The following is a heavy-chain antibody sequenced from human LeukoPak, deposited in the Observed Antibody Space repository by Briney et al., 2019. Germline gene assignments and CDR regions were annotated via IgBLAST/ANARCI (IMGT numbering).Heavy chain of an antibody. Sequence: PSETLSLTCAVSGVSISSSNWWRRVRQPPGKGPEGIGEIHHSGSTTYNPSLKIRVTISVDKSKNQLTLKPSSVTAADTAVYYCARENYYSGMDVWGQGTTVTVSS. CDR2: IHHSGST. CDR1: GVSISSSNW. CDR3: ARENYYSGMDV. V-gene: IGHV4-4*02. J-gene: IGHJ6*02.